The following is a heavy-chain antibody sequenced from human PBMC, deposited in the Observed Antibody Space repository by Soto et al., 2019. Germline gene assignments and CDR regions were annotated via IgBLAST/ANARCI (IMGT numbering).Heavy chain of an antibody. J-gene: IGHJ6*04. CDR2: IWYDGSNK. CDR3: ARDFVAGLLWFGEGMDV. Sequence: QVQLVESGGGVVQPGRSLRLSCAASGFTFSSYGMHWVRQAPGKGLEWVAVIWYDGSNKYYADSVKGRFTISRDNSKNPLYLQLNSLRAEDRDVYYCARDFVAGLLWFGEGMDVWGKGTTVTVSS. V-gene: IGHV3-33*01. CDR1: GFTFSSYG. D-gene: IGHD3-10*01.